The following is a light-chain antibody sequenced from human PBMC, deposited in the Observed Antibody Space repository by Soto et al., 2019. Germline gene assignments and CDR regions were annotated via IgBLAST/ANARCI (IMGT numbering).Light chain of an antibody. Sequence: QSVLTQPPSASGSPGQSVTISCTGTSSDVGGYDYVSWYQQHPGRAPKLIIFEVSKRPSGVPDRFSGSKSANTASLTVSGLQAEDEADYYCYSYAGNKYVFGNGTKVTVL. CDR1: SSDVGGYDY. V-gene: IGLV2-8*01. J-gene: IGLJ1*01. CDR3: YSYAGNKYV. CDR2: EVS.